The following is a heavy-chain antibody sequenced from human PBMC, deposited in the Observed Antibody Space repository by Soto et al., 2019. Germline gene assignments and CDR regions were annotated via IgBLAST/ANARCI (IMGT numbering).Heavy chain of an antibody. J-gene: IGHJ6*02. D-gene: IGHD3-9*01. V-gene: IGHV1-8*01. CDR1: GYTFTSCD. CDR3: ARGGPSRYFDGLYNYYYYGMDV. CDR2: MNPNSGNT. Sequence: ASVKVSCKASGYTFTSCDINWVRQATGQGLEWMGWMNPNSGNTGYAQKFQGRVTMTRNTSISTAYMELSSLRSEDTAVYYCARGGPSRYFDGLYNYYYYGMDVWGQGTTVTVSS.